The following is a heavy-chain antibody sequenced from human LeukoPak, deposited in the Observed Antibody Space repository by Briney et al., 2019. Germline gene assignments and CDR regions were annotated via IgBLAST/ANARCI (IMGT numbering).Heavy chain of an antibody. CDR3: ARGSYGYLFLDY. CDR2: IKQDGSEK. Sequence: GGSLRLSCAASGFTFSSYWMSWVRQAPGKGLECVANIKQDGSEKYYVDSGKGRFTISRDNTENSLYLQMNSLTAEDTAVYYCARGSYGYLFLDYWGQGTLVTVSS. J-gene: IGHJ4*02. V-gene: IGHV3-7*04. D-gene: IGHD5-18*01. CDR1: GFTFSSYW.